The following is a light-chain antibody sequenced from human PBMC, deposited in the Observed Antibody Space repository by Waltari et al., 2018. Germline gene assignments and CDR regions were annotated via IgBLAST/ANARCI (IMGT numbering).Light chain of an antibody. J-gene: IGKJ4*01. CDR1: QSIRFS. CDR3: QQSYTTPRT. V-gene: IGKV1-39*01. CDR2: GAS. Sequence: DIQITQSPSSLSASVGDRVTISCRASQSIRFSLNWYQQKVGQAPRLLIYGASSLQFGFPSKVSGSGSGTEFTRTISSLQPDDIATYYCQQSYTTPRTFGRVTKVEIK.